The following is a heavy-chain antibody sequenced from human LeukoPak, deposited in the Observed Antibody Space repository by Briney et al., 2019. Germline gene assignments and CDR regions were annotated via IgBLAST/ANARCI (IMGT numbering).Heavy chain of an antibody. Sequence: QAGGSLRLSCAASGFTFSSYAMSWVRQAPGKGLEWVSAISGSGGSTYYADSVKGRFTISRDNSKNTLYLQMNSLRAEDTAVYYCAREVVVAALKGRFSNWFDPWGQGTLVTVSS. J-gene: IGHJ5*02. D-gene: IGHD2-15*01. CDR2: ISGSGGST. CDR1: GFTFSSYA. CDR3: AREVVVAALKGRFSNWFDP. V-gene: IGHV3-23*01.